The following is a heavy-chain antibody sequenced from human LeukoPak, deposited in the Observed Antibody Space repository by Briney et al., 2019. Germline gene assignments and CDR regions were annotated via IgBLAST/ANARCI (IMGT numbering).Heavy chain of an antibody. Sequence: SETLSLTCAVYVGSFSGYYWSRIRQPPGKGLEWIGQINHSGSTNYNPSLKSRVTISVDTSKNQFSLKLSSVTAADTAVYYCARTYLVGARSWFDYWGQGTLVTVSS. D-gene: IGHD1-26*01. J-gene: IGHJ4*02. CDR2: INHSGST. V-gene: IGHV4-34*01. CDR1: VGSFSGYY. CDR3: ARTYLVGARSWFDY.